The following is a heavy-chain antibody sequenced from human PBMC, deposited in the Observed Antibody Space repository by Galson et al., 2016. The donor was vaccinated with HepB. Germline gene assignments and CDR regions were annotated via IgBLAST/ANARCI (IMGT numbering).Heavy chain of an antibody. J-gene: IGHJ6*02. CDR2: ISHDGNNK. V-gene: IGHV3-30-3*01. CDR3: AREDYGGAVGTPYYYYYAMDV. Sequence: SLRLSCAASGFTFSTYAMHWVRQAPGKGLEWVAVISHDGNNKYNADSVKGRFTISRDNSKNTLYLQMNSLRAEDTAVYYCAREDYGGAVGTPYYYYYAMDVWGQGTTVTVSS. D-gene: IGHD4-23*01. CDR1: GFTFSTYA.